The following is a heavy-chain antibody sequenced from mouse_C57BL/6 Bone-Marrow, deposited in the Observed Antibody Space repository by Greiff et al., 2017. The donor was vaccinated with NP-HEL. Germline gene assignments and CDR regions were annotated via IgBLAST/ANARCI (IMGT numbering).Heavy chain of an antibody. Sequence: VQLKQPGAELVKPGASVKLSCKASGYTFTSYWMHWVKQRPGQGLEWIGMIHPNSGSTNYNEKFKSKATLTVDKSSSTAYMQLSSLTSEDSAVYYCARRDEGAMDYWGQGTSVTVSS. J-gene: IGHJ4*01. CDR1: GYTFTSYW. V-gene: IGHV1-64*01. CDR2: IHPNSGST. CDR3: ARRDEGAMDY.